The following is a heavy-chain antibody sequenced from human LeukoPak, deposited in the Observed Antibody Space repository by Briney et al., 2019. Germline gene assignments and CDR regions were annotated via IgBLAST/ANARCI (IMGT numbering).Heavy chain of an antibody. CDR3: ARVPTQDYYDSSGYSDY. V-gene: IGHV3-7*01. D-gene: IGHD3-22*01. J-gene: IGHJ4*02. CDR2: IKQDGSEK. Sequence: GGSLRLSCAASGFTFSSYAMSWVRQAPGKGLEWVANIKQDGSEKYYVDSVKGRFTISRDNAKNSLYLQMNSLRAEDTAVYYCARVPTQDYYDSSGYSDYWGQGTLVTVSS. CDR1: GFTFSSYA.